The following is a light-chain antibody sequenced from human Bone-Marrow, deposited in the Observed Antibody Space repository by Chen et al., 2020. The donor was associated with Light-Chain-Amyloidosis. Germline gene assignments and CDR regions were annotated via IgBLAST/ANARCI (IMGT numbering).Light chain of an antibody. CDR1: DLPTKY. CDR2: RDT. Sequence: SYELPQPPSVSVSPGQTARITCSGDDLPTKYAYWYQQKPGQAPVLVIHRDTKRPSGISERCYGSSSGTTATLTISGVQAEDEADYHCQSADSSGTYEVIFGGGTKLTVL. V-gene: IGLV3-25*03. J-gene: IGLJ2*01. CDR3: QSADSSGTYEVI.